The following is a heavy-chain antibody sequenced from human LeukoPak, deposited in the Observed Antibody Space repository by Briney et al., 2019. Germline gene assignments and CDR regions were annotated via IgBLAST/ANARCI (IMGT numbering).Heavy chain of an antibody. Sequence: PGGSLRLSCAASGFTFSDACMSWVRQAPGKGLEWVSSISSSSSYIYYADSVKGRFTISRDNAKNSLYLQMNSLRAEDTAVYYCARRGDSSGYYFDYWGQGTLVTVSS. J-gene: IGHJ4*02. CDR3: ARRGDSSGYYFDY. D-gene: IGHD3-22*01. V-gene: IGHV3-21*01. CDR1: GFTFSDAC. CDR2: ISSSSSYI.